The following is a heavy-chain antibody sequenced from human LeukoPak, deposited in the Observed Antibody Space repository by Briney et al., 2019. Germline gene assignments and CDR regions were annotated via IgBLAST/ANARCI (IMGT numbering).Heavy chain of an antibody. Sequence: GGSLRLSCEASGFTFSDYWLSWVRQAPGKGLEWVANIKQDGSEKNYVDSVKGRFTISRDNAKNSLYLQMNSLRAEDTAVYYCVRCPYALYWGQGTLVSVSS. CDR2: IKQDGSEK. CDR1: GFTFSDYW. V-gene: IGHV3-7*03. CDR3: VRCPYALY. D-gene: IGHD2-2*01. J-gene: IGHJ4*02.